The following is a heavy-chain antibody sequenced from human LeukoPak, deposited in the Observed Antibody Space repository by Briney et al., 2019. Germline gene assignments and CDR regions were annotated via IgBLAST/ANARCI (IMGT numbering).Heavy chain of an antibody. V-gene: IGHV4-34*01. Sequence: PSETLSLTCAVYGGSFSGYYWSWIRQPPGKGLGWIGEINHSGSTNYNPSLKSRVTISVDTSKNQFSLKLSSVTAADTAVYYCARGVTTYSSFDYWGQGTLVTVSS. CDR2: INHSGST. J-gene: IGHJ4*02. CDR1: GGSFSGYY. D-gene: IGHD4-11*01. CDR3: ARGVTTYSSFDY.